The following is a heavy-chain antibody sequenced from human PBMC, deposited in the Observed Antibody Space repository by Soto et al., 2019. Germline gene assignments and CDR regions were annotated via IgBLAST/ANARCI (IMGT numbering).Heavy chain of an antibody. D-gene: IGHD2-21*02. Sequence: ASVKVSCKASGYSFTSHYMHWLRKAPGLGLEWMGIINPSTGITTYAEKFQGRISMTRDTSTSTVYLELSSLRSEDTAMYYCVRPPYCGGDCYRPKYFQHWGQGTLVTVSS. J-gene: IGHJ1*01. CDR2: INPSTGIT. V-gene: IGHV1-46*01. CDR1: GYSFTSHY. CDR3: VRPPYCGGDCYRPKYFQH.